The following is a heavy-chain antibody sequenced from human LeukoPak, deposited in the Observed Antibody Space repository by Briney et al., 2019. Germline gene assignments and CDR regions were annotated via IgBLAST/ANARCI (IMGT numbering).Heavy chain of an antibody. Sequence: GGSLRLSCAASGFTFSNFAMSWVRQAPGKGLEWVSSISGTGVNTHCADSARGRFTISRDYSKSTLYLRMSSLRAEDTAVYYCAKSSVRGVDSFDYWGQGTLVTVSS. J-gene: IGHJ4*02. D-gene: IGHD3-10*01. V-gene: IGHV3-23*01. CDR3: AKSSVRGVDSFDY. CDR2: ISGTGVNT. CDR1: GFTFSNFA.